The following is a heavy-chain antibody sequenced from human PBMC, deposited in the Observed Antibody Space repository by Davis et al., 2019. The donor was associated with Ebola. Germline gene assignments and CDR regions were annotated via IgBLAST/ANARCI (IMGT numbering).Heavy chain of an antibody. CDR1: GFIFRNYV. V-gene: IGHV3-23*01. Sequence: GESLKISCAASGFIFRNYVMSWVRQAPGKGLEWVSTLGTSADTYYADSVKGRFTISRDNSKNTVDLQMDSLRAEDAAVYYCTRHVPGDFWYFDLWGRGTLVTVSS. CDR3: TRHVPGDFWYFDL. CDR2: LGTSADT. D-gene: IGHD4-17*01. J-gene: IGHJ2*01.